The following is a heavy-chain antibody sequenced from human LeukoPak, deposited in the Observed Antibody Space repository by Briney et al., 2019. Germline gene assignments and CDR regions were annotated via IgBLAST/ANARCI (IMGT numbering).Heavy chain of an antibody. Sequence: GGSLRLSCAASGFTFSNYGMHWVRQAPGKGLEWVAVISYDGSNKYYADSVKGRFTISRDNSKNTLYLQMNSLRAEDTAVYYCAKDLVVGYGSGSYSSYYYGMDVWGQGTTVTVSS. V-gene: IGHV3-30*18. CDR2: ISYDGSNK. CDR1: GFTFSNYG. J-gene: IGHJ6*02. CDR3: AKDLVVGYGSGSYSSYYYGMDV. D-gene: IGHD3-10*01.